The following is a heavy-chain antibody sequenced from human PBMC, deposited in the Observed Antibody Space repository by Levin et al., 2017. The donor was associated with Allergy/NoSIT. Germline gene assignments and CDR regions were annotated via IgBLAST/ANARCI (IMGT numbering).Heavy chain of an antibody. J-gene: IGHJ4*02. Sequence: PGGSLRLSCAASGFTFSSYGMHWVRQAPGKGLEWVAIIWYDGSRRYHVDSVEGRFTISRDNSKNMLYLQMNSLRAEDTGVYYCTRDRWYCNNDCYTLDHWGQGTPVTVSS. CDR2: IWYDGSRR. D-gene: IGHD2-8*01. CDR1: GFTFSSYG. V-gene: IGHV3-33*01. CDR3: TRDRWYCNNDCYTLDH.